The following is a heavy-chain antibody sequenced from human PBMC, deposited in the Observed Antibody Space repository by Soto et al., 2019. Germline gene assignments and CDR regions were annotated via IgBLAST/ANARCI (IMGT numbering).Heavy chain of an antibody. J-gene: IGHJ6*02. V-gene: IGHV1-18*01. CDR3: ARKYCSSTSCYGISHDYGMDV. CDR1: GYTFTSYG. CDR2: ISAYNGNT. D-gene: IGHD2-2*01. Sequence: ASVKVSCKASGYTFTSYGISWVRQAPGQGLEWMGWISAYNGNTNYAQKLQGRVTMTTDTSTSTAYMELSSLRSEDTAVYYCARKYCSSTSCYGISHDYGMDVWGQGTTVTVSS.